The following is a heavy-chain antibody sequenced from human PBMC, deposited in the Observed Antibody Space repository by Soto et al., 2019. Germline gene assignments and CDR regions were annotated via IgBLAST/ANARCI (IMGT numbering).Heavy chain of an antibody. Sequence: PSETLSLTCTVSGGSISSGDYYWSWIRQPPGKGLEWIGYIYYSGSTYYNPSLKSRVTISVDTSKNQFSLKLSSVTAADTAVYYCARDPSLLYSSSWYDEGGYYYYGMDVWGQGTTVTVSS. V-gene: IGHV4-30-4*01. CDR3: ARDPSLLYSSSWYDEGGYYYYGMDV. CDR2: IYYSGST. D-gene: IGHD6-13*01. CDR1: GGSISSGDYY. J-gene: IGHJ6*02.